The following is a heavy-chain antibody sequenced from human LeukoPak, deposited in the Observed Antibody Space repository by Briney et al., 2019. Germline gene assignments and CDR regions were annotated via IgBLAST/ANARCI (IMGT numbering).Heavy chain of an antibody. CDR2: ITGSGSST. CDR1: GFTFGRYA. Sequence: GGSLRLSCAASGFTFGRYAMNWVRQAPGKGLEWVSGITGSGSSTYYADSVKGRFTVSRDNSKNTLYLQMNSLRAEDTAIYYCGKHSDATSSPAWGQGTLVTVSS. D-gene: IGHD6-13*01. CDR3: GKHSDATSSPA. V-gene: IGHV3-23*01. J-gene: IGHJ5*02.